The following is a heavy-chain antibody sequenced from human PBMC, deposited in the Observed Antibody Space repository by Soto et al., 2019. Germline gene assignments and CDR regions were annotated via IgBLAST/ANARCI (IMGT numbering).Heavy chain of an antibody. CDR2: IYTSGST. Sequence: SETLSVTSTVPGGSISSYYWSWIRQPAGKGLEWIGRIYTSGSTNYNPSLKSRVTMSVDTSKNQFSLKLSSVTAADTAVYYCARDLGGGYSYGFRAVAGRYYYYGMDVWCQGTTVTVSS. V-gene: IGHV4-4*07. D-gene: IGHD5-18*01. CDR3: ARDLGGGYSYGFRAVAGRYYYYGMDV. CDR1: GGSISSYY. J-gene: IGHJ6*02.